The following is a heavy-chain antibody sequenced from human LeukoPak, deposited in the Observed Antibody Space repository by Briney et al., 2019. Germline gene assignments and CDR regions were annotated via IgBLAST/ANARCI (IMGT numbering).Heavy chain of an antibody. Sequence: GGSLRLSCAASGFTFSSYAMSWVRQAPGKGLEWVSAISGSGGSTYYADSVKGRFTISRDNSKNTLYLQMNSLRAEDTAVYYCAREYYDFWSGYPMNYWGQGTLVTVSS. J-gene: IGHJ4*02. CDR1: GFTFSSYA. V-gene: IGHV3-23*01. CDR3: AREYYDFWSGYPMNY. D-gene: IGHD3-3*01. CDR2: ISGSGGST.